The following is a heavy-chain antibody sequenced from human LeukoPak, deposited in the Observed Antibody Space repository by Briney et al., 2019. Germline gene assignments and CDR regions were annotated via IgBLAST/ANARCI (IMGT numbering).Heavy chain of an antibody. Sequence: GGSLRLSCAASGFTFSSYAMSWVRQAPGKGLVWVSHINNDGSTTSDADSVKGRFTNSRDNAKSTLFLQMNSLRVEDTAVYYCAALSFSGRLDYWGQGTLVTVSS. V-gene: IGHV3-74*01. D-gene: IGHD1-26*01. J-gene: IGHJ4*02. CDR2: INNDGSTT. CDR3: AALSFSGRLDY. CDR1: GFTFSSYA.